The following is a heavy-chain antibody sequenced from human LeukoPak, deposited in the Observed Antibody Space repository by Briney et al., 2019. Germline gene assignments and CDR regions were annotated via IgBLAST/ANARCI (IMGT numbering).Heavy chain of an antibody. J-gene: IGHJ4*02. V-gene: IGHV3-7*01. CDR2: MKGDGTEE. D-gene: IGHD3-10*01. CDR3: ARGGFSRGDY. Sequence: PGGSLRLSCAASGFTFSSHWMTWVRQAPGKGLEWVANMKGDGTEEYYVDSVKGRFTTSRDNAKNSLYLQMNSLRTEDTAVYYCARGGFSRGDYWGQGTLVTVSS. CDR1: GFTFSSHW.